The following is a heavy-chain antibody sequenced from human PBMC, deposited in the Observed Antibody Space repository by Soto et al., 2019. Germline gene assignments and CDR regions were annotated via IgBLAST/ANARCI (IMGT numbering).Heavy chain of an antibody. V-gene: IGHV3-9*01. J-gene: IGHJ3*02. Sequence: EVQLVESGGGLVQPGRSLRLSCAASGFTFDDYAMHWVRQAPGKGLEWVSGISWNSGSIGYADSVKGRFTISRDNAKNSLYLQMNSLRAEDTALYYCAKDGSHLRYLNTGAFDIWGQGTMVTVSS. D-gene: IGHD3-9*01. CDR2: ISWNSGSI. CDR3: AKDGSHLRYLNTGAFDI. CDR1: GFTFDDYA.